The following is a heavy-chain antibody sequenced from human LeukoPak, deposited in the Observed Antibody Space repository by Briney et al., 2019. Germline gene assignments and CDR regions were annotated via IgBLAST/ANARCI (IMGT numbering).Heavy chain of an antibody. V-gene: IGHV2-5*01. CDR2: IYWNDDK. D-gene: IGHD3-9*01. CDR1: GFSLTTSGVG. Sequence: KGSGPTLVKPTETLTLTCTFSGFSLTTSGVGVGWIRQPPGKALEWLALIYWNDDKRYSPSLKTRLNITKDTSKNNVVLTMTNVDPVDTATYYCAHGGPPFYDILTGHMRERYYFDSWGQGSLVTVSS. J-gene: IGHJ4*02. CDR3: AHGGPPFYDILTGHMRERYYFDS.